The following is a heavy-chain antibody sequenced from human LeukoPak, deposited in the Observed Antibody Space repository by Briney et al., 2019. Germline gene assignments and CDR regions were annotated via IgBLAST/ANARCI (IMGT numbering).Heavy chain of an antibody. Sequence: SVKVSCKASGGTFSSYAISWVRQAPGQGLEWMGAIIPIFGTANYAQKFQGRVTITADESTSTAYMELSSLRSEDTAVYYCARDEAYCSGGSCGAFDIWGHGTMVTVSS. CDR1: GGTFSSYA. CDR3: ARDEAYCSGGSCGAFDI. V-gene: IGHV1-69*01. J-gene: IGHJ3*02. CDR2: IIPIFGTA. D-gene: IGHD2-15*01.